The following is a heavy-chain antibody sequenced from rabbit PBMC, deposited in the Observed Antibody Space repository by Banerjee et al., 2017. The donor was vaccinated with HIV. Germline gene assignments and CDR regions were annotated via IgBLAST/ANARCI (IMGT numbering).Heavy chain of an antibody. Sequence: QEQLVESGGGLVQPEGSLSLTCKASGFDFSSNAMCWVRQAPGKGLEWIGCIYSGSGRTYYASWAKGRFSISRSTSLNTVTLQMTSLTAADTATYFCARRATTTNGSLFNLWGPGTLVTVS. V-gene: IGHV1S47*01. CDR2: IYSGSGRT. CDR1: GFDFSSNA. J-gene: IGHJ4*01. D-gene: IGHD5-1*01. CDR3: ARRATTTNGSLFNL.